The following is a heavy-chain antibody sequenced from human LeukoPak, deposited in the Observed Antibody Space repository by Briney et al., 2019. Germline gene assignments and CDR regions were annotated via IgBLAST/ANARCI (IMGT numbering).Heavy chain of an antibody. Sequence: ASVKVSCKASGYTFNDYYIHWVRQAPGQGLEWMGWINPNSGGTNYAQKFQGRVTMTRDTSISTAYMELSRLRSDDTAVYYCARGGGSSGYPDYWGQGTLVTVSS. V-gene: IGHV1-2*02. CDR3: ARGGGSSGYPDY. CDR1: GYTFNDYY. J-gene: IGHJ4*02. CDR2: INPNSGGT. D-gene: IGHD3-22*01.